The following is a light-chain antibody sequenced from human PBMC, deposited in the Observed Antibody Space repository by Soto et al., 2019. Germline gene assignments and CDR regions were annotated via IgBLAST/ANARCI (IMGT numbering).Light chain of an antibody. Sequence: EIVLTQSPATLSLSPGERATLSCRASQSVSSYLAWYQQKPGQAPRLLIYDASNRATGIPARFSGSGSETDFTLTISSLEPEDFAVYHCQHRSNWPGTFGQGTKLEIK. CDR1: QSVSSY. CDR3: QHRSNWPGT. CDR2: DAS. V-gene: IGKV3-11*01. J-gene: IGKJ2*01.